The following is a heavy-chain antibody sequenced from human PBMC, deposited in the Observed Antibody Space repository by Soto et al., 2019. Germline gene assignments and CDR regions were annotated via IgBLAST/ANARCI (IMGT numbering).Heavy chain of an antibody. V-gene: IGHV3-23*01. J-gene: IGHJ4*02. CDR3: AKEGITMVRGVITPRY. D-gene: IGHD3-10*01. CDR2: ISGSGGIT. CDR1: GFTFSSYA. Sequence: GRSLRLSCAASGFTFSSYAMSWVRQAPGKGLEWVSAISGSGGITYSADSVKGRFTISRDNSKNTLYLQMNSLRAEDTAVYYCAKEGITMVRGVITPRYWGQGTLGTVSS.